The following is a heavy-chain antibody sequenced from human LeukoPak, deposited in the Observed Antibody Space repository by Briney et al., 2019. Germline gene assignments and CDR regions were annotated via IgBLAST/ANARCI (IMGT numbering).Heavy chain of an antibody. V-gene: IGHV4-31*03. D-gene: IGHD1-7*01. CDR1: GGSISSGGYY. Sequence: PSQTLSLTCTVSGGSISSGGYYWSWIRQHPGKGLEWIGYIYYSGSTYYNPSLKSRVTISVDTSKNQFSLKLSSVTAADTAVYYCARMASGTTKGRNWFDPWGQGTLVTVSS. J-gene: IGHJ5*02. CDR3: ARMASGTTKGRNWFDP. CDR2: IYYSGST.